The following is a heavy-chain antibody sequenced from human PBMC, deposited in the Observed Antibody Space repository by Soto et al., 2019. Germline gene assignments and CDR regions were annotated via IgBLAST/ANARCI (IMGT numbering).Heavy chain of an antibody. CDR2: IYYSGST. J-gene: IGHJ6*03. CDR1: GGSISSYY. CDR3: ARDSLPGYCSSTSCYGFYYYYYMDV. D-gene: IGHD2-2*01. V-gene: IGHV4-59*01. Sequence: SETLSLTCTVSGGSISSYYWSWIRQPPGKGLEWIGYIYYSGSTNYNPSLKSRVTISVDTSKNQFSLKLSSVTAADTAVYYCARDSLPGYCSSTSCYGFYYYYYMDVWGKGTTVTVSS.